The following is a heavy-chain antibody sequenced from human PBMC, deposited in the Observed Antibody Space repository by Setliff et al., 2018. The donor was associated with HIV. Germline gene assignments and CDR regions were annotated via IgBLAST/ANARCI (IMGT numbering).Heavy chain of an antibody. CDR2: IYYSGST. CDR3: TRPIILSVIDGMDV. D-gene: IGHD2-21*01. Sequence: SETLSLTCTVSGGSISSHYWSWIRQPPGKGLEWIGSIYYSGSTNYNPSLKSRVTISVDTSKNQFSLKLSSVTAADTAVYYCTRPIILSVIDGMDVWGQGTKVTVSS. CDR1: GGSISSHY. V-gene: IGHV4-59*11. J-gene: IGHJ6*02.